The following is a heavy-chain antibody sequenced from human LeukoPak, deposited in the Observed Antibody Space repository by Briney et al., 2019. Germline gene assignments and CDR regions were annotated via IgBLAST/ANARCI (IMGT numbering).Heavy chain of an antibody. CDR1: GDSVSRNNAA. CDR3: ARDLLSSNST. CDR2: TYYRSKWYN. Sequence: SQTLSLTCAISGDSVSRNNAAWNWIRQSPSRGLEWLGRTYYRSKWYNEYAVSVKSRITINPDTSKNQFSLHLNSVTPEDTAVYYCARDLLSSNSTWGQGTLVTASS. D-gene: IGHD3-10*01. J-gene: IGHJ5*02. V-gene: IGHV6-1*01.